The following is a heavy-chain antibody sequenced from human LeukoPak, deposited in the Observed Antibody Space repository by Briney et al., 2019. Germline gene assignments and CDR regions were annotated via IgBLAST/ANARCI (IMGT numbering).Heavy chain of an antibody. V-gene: IGHV1-18*04. CDR1: GYTFTSYG. CDR2: ISAYNGNT. CDR3: ARDTAKVLALAAWGYFDY. D-gene: IGHD3-3*02. Sequence: GASVKVSCKASGYTFTSYGISWVRQAPGQGLEWMGWISAYNGNTNYAQKLQGRVTMTTDTSTSTAYMELRSLRSDDTAVYYCARDTAKVLALAAWGYFDYWGQGTLVTVSS. J-gene: IGHJ4*02.